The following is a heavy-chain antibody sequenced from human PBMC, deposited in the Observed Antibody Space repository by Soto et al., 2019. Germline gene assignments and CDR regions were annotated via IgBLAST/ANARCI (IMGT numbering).Heavy chain of an antibody. CDR3: ARVPYDSSGYYGNWFDP. CDR1: VFTFSSYW. V-gene: IGHV3-7*01. Sequence: GSLRLSCAASVFTFSSYWMSWVRQAPGKGLEWVANIKQDGSEKYYVDSVKGRFTISRDNAKNSLYLQMNSLRAEDTAVYYCARVPYDSSGYYGNWFDPWGQGTLVTVSS. CDR2: IKQDGSEK. D-gene: IGHD3-22*01. J-gene: IGHJ5*02.